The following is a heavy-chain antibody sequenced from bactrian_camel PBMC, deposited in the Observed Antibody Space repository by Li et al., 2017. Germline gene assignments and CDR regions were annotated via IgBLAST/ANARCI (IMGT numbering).Heavy chain of an antibody. CDR3: AVDKGFGGRWNDASEYDY. D-gene: IGHD7*01. J-gene: IGHJ4*01. CDR1: GYTYGRDC. V-gene: IGHV3-3*01. CDR2: IYTGLGRP. Sequence: HVQLVESGGGSVQAGGSLSLSCAASGYTYGRDCMGWFRQAPGMEREAVAAIYTGLGRPLYADSVLGRFTISKDNARKTVYLQMNSLQPDDTAMYYCAVDKGFGGRWNDASEYDYWGQGTQVTVS.